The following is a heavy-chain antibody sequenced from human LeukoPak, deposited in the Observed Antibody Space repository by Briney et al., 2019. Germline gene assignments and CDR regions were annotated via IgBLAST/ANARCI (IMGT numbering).Heavy chain of an antibody. CDR2: IRHDGREK. CDR3: AWGMDV. J-gene: IGHJ6*02. V-gene: IGHV3-7*04. Sequence: QTGGSLRLSCAASGFILSSYWMTWVRQAPGKAPEWVANIRHDGREKYYVGSVKGRFIISRDNAKNSLYLQMNSLRLEDTAIYYCAWGMDVWGQGTTVTVSS. CDR1: GFILSSYW.